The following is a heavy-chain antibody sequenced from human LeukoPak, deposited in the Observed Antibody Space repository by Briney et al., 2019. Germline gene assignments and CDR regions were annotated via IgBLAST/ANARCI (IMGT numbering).Heavy chain of an antibody. V-gene: IGHV3-7*02. J-gene: IGHJ6*04. Sequence: HRGGSLRLSCAASGFTFSSYWMSWVRQAPGKGLEWVANIKQDGSEKYYVDSVKGRFTISRDNAKNSLYLQMNSLRAEDTAVYYCARRTYGDYVRYYYYGMDVWGEGTSATVSS. CDR1: GFTFSSYW. CDR2: IKQDGSEK. CDR3: ARRTYGDYVRYYYYGMDV. D-gene: IGHD4-17*01.